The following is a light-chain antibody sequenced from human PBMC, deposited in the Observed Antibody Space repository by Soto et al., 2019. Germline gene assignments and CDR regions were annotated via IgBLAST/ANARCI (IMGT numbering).Light chain of an antibody. CDR1: QIFXSNS. CDR2: GSS. Sequence: LVLTKSPGTLSLSPGERATLSRRASQIFXSNSSAWYRQKAGQAPRIIXDGSSSRATGSSDRLSGSGSGTDFTLTISRLEPEHFAVYYCQHYVSPTITFGQGTRLEIK. CDR3: QHYVSPTIT. J-gene: IGKJ5*01. V-gene: IGKV3-20*01.